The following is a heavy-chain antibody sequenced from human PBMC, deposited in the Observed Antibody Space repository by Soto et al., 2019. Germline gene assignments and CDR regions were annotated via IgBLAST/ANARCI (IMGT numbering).Heavy chain of an antibody. Sequence: QVQLVESGGGVVQPGKSLRLSCAASGFTFSSYAMHWARQAPGKGLEWVTVISLRGGDEYYAESVRGRFTISRDDSNNTLYLQMDSRRVEDTAVYYCARGTIVARQHLDYWGQGTLVTVSS. J-gene: IGHJ4*02. CDR1: GFTFSSYA. V-gene: IGHV3-30*03. D-gene: IGHD6-6*01. CDR3: ARGTIVARQHLDY. CDR2: ISLRGGDE.